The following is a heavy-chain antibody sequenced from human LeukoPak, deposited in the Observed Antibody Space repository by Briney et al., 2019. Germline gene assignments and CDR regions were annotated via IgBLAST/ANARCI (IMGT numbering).Heavy chain of an antibody. D-gene: IGHD2-21*02. CDR3: ARRWAYCGGDCDYYFDY. J-gene: IGHJ4*02. CDR1: GYSFTSYS. V-gene: IGHV5-51*01. CDR2: IYPGDSDT. Sequence: LGESLKISCKGSGYSFTSYSIAGFAQLPGKGLDWMGIIYPGDSDTRYSPSFQGQVTISADKSISTAYLQWSSLKASDTAMYYCARRWAYCGGDCDYYFDYWGQGTLVTVSS.